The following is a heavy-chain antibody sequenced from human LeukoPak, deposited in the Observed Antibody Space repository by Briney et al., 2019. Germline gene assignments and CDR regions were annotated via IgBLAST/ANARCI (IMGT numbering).Heavy chain of an antibody. J-gene: IGHJ4*02. CDR2: INPNSGGT. CDR1: GYTFTGYY. D-gene: IGHD2-15*01. Sequence: SVKVSCTASGYTFTGYYMHWARQAPGQGLEWMGWINPNSGGTNYEQKFQGRVTMTRDTSISTAYMELSRLRSDDTAVYYCARDQTRYCSGGSCYYFDYWGQGTLVTVSS. CDR3: ARDQTRYCSGGSCYYFDY. V-gene: IGHV1-2*02.